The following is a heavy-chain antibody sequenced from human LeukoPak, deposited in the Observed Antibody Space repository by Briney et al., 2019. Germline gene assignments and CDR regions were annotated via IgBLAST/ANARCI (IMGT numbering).Heavy chain of an antibody. Sequence: GGSLRLSCAASGFTFSSYGMHWVRQAPGKGLEWVAVIWYDGSNKYYADSVKGRFTISRDNSKNTLYLQMNSLRAEDTAVYYCAKDCAGHYYYYYYMDVWGKGTTVTVSS. CDR2: IWYDGSNK. D-gene: IGHD6-13*01. CDR3: AKDCAGHYYYYYYMDV. V-gene: IGHV3-33*06. CDR1: GFTFSSYG. J-gene: IGHJ6*03.